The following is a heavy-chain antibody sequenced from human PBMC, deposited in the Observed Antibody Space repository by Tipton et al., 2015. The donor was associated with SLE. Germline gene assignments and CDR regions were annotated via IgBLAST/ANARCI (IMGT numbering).Heavy chain of an antibody. J-gene: IGHJ2*01. Sequence: TLSLTCAVYGGSFSGYYWSWIRQPPGKGLEWIGEINHSGSTNYNPSLKSRVTISVDTSKNQFSLKLSSVTAADTAVYYCARADYYDSSGYSLWYFDLWGRGTLVTVSS. D-gene: IGHD3-22*01. V-gene: IGHV4-34*01. CDR2: INHSGST. CDR3: ARADYYDSSGYSLWYFDL. CDR1: GGSFSGYY.